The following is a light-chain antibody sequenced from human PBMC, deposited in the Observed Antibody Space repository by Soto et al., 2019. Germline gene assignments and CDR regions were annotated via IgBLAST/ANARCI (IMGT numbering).Light chain of an antibody. V-gene: IGKV3-20*01. Sequence: EIVLTQSPGTLSLSPGERATLSCRASQSINSRYLAWYQQKPGQAPRLLIYGASSRATGIPERFSGSGSGTEFTLTISSLEPEDFAVYYCQQFGSSPGFTFGPGTIVDIK. J-gene: IGKJ3*01. CDR3: QQFGSSPGFT. CDR2: GAS. CDR1: QSINSRY.